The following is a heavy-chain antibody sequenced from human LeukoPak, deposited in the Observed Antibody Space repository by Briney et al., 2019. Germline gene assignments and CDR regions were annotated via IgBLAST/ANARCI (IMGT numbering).Heavy chain of an antibody. CDR1: GGSISSYY. D-gene: IGHD5-18*01. Sequence: SETLSLTCTVSGGSISSYYWSWIRQPPGKGLEWIGYIYYSGSTNYNPSLKSRVTISVDTSKNQFSLKLSSVTAADTAVYYCARGADGYRFSADYWGQGTLVTVSS. CDR2: IYYSGST. J-gene: IGHJ4*02. V-gene: IGHV4-59*01. CDR3: ARGADGYRFSADY.